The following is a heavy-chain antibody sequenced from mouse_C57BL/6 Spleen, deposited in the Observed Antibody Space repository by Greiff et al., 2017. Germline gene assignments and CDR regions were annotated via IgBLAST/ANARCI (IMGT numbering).Heavy chain of an antibody. J-gene: IGHJ4*01. D-gene: IGHD1-1*01. CDR2: INPNNGGT. V-gene: IGHV1-18*01. Sequence: EVQLQQSGPELVKPGASVKIPCKASGYTFTDYNMDWVKQSHGKSLEWIGDINPNNGGTIYNQKFKGKATLTLDKSSRTAYMELRSLTSEDTAVXYCAREGSSYLYYAMDYWGQGTSVTVAS. CDR3: AREGSSYLYYAMDY. CDR1: GYTFTDYN.